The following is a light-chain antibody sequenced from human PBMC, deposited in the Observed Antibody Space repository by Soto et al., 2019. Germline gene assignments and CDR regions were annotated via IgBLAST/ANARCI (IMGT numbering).Light chain of an antibody. CDR2: DVT. CDR3: CSYAGSYTHV. CDR1: SRDVGGYDF. Sequence: QSVLTQPRSVSGSPGQSVTISCTGTSRDVGGYDFVSWFQQYPGKAPKLIIYDVTKGPSGVPDRFSGSKSGNTASLTISGLQTDDEADYYCCSYAGSYTHVFGTGTKVTVL. J-gene: IGLJ1*01. V-gene: IGLV2-11*01.